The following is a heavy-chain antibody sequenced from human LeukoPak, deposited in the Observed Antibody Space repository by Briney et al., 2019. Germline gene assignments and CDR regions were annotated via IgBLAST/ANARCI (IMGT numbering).Heavy chain of an antibody. CDR2: IYYSGST. CDR1: GGSISSYY. CDR3: ARVSPGATSYYYYYYGMDV. J-gene: IGHJ6*02. D-gene: IGHD1-26*01. V-gene: IGHV4-59*01. Sequence: PSETLSLTCTVSGGSISSYYWSWIRQPPGKGLEWIGYIYYSGSTNYNPSLKSRVTISVDTSKNQFSLKLSSVTAADTAVYYCARVSPGATSYYYYYYGMDVWGQGTTVTVSS.